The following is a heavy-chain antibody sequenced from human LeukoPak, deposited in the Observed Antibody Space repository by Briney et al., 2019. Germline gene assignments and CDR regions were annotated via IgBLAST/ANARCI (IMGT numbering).Heavy chain of an antibody. J-gene: IGHJ1*01. Sequence: AGGSLRLSCSVSGFTFISYSMTWVRQAPGKGLEWLSSISGNGDNTYYADSVKGRFTISRDNSKDTLYLQMNSLRADDTAIYYCAKDDAWGRFYHWGQGTLVTVSS. V-gene: IGHV3-23*01. CDR1: GFTFISYS. CDR3: AKDDAWGRFYH. D-gene: IGHD3-16*01. CDR2: ISGNGDNT.